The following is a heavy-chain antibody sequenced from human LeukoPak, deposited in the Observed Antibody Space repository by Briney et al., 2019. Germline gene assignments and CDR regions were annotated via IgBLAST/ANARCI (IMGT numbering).Heavy chain of an antibody. J-gene: IGHJ4*02. CDR1: GYSLTELS. V-gene: IGHV1-24*01. CDR3: ARGDVLRYFDWLPRTYYFDY. Sequence: ASVKVSCKVSGYSLTELSMHWVRQAPGKGLEWMGGFDPEDGETIYAQKFQGRVTMTEDTSTDTAYMELSSLRSEDTAVYYCARGDVLRYFDWLPRTYYFDYWGQGTLVTVSS. CDR2: FDPEDGET. D-gene: IGHD3-9*01.